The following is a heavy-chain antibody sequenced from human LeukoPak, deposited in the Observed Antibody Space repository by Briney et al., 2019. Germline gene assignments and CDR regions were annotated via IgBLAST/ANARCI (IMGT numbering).Heavy chain of an antibody. CDR3: AKAGENYGDYLDY. Sequence: GGSLRLSCAASGFTFSGYGMHWVRQAPGKGLEWVAVISYDGSNKYYADSVKGRFTISRDNSKNTLYLQMNSLRAEDTAVYYCAKAGENYGDYLDYWGQGTLVTVSS. D-gene: IGHD4-17*01. J-gene: IGHJ4*02. V-gene: IGHV3-30*18. CDR1: GFTFSGYG. CDR2: ISYDGSNK.